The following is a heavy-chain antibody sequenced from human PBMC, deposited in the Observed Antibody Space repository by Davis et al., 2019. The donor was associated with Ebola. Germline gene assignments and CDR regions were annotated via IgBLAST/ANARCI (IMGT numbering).Heavy chain of an antibody. V-gene: IGHV3-30*04. CDR3: ARGGYSWGAMVYLEDFDY. J-gene: IGHJ4*02. D-gene: IGHD5-18*01. CDR2: ISYDGSNK. CDR1: GFTFSSYA. Sequence: GGSLRLSCAASGFTFSSYAMHWVRQAPGKGLEWVAVISYDGSNKYYADSVKGRFTISRDNSKNTLYLQMNSLRAEDTAVYYCARGGYSWGAMVYLEDFDYWGQGTLVTVSS.